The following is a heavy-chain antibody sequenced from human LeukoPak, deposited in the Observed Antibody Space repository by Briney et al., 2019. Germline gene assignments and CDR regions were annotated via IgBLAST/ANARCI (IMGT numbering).Heavy chain of an antibody. CDR2: INGGNGDT. J-gene: IGHJ4*02. V-gene: IGHV1-3*01. Sequence: ASVKISCKASGYTLTSYAIHWVRQAPGQRLEWMGWINGGNGDTKYSQSFQGRVTFTGDTFASTVYMELSSLRSEDTAVYYCARPLLMWFGEEYYFDYWGQGTLLTVSS. D-gene: IGHD3-10*01. CDR3: ARPLLMWFGEEYYFDY. CDR1: GYTLTSYA.